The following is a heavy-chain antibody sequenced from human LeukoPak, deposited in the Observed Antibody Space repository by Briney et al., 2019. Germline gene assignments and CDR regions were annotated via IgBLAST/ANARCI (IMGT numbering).Heavy chain of an antibody. D-gene: IGHD2-15*01. CDR1: GYTFTSYY. J-gene: IGHJ4*02. Sequence: ASVKVSCKASGYTFTSYYMHWVRQAPGQGLEWMGIINPSGGSTSYAQKSQGRVTMTRDTSTSTVYMELSSLRSEDTAVYYCARESCSGGSCYSLDYWGQGTLVTVSS. V-gene: IGHV1-46*01. CDR3: ARESCSGGSCYSLDY. CDR2: INPSGGST.